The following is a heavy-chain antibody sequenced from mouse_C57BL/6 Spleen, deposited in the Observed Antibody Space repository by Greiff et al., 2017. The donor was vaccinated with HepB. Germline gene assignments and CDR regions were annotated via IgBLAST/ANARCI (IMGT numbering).Heavy chain of an antibody. D-gene: IGHD1-1*01. J-gene: IGHJ2*01. CDR2: ISDGGSYT. CDR3: AREIWDYYGSSYDY. CDR1: GFTFSSYA. Sequence: EVQGVESGGGLVKPGGSLKLSCAASGFTFSSYAMSWVRQTPEKRLEWVATISDGGSYTYYPDNVKGRFTISRDNAKNNLYLQMSHLKSEDTAMYYCAREIWDYYGSSYDYWGQGTTLTVSS. V-gene: IGHV5-4*01.